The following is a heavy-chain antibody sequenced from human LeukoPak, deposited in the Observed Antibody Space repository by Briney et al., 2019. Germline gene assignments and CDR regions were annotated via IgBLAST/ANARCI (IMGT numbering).Heavy chain of an antibody. CDR2: ISTSGSTI. CDR1: GFIFSDYY. J-gene: IGHJ4*02. D-gene: IGHD3-10*01. CDR3: ARDREVFGRDGKGSDY. V-gene: IGHV3-11*01. Sequence: PGGSLRLSCAASGFIFSDYYMSWIRQAPGKGLEWASYISTSGSTIYYADSVKGRFTISRDNAKNSLYLQTNSLRAEDTAVYYCARDREVFGRDGKGSDYWGQGTLVTVSS.